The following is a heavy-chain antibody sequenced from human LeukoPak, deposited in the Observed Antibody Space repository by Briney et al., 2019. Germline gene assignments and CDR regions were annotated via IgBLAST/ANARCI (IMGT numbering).Heavy chain of an antibody. Sequence: GGSLRLSCAASGFTFSSYIMNWVREAPGKGLEWVSSISSSSSYIYYADSVKGRFTISRDNAENSLYLQMNSLRAEDTAVYYCARVGDFTTYYYDSSGYFDYWGQGTLVTVSS. V-gene: IGHV3-21*01. D-gene: IGHD3-22*01. CDR3: ARVGDFTTYYYDSSGYFDY. CDR1: GFTFSSYI. J-gene: IGHJ4*02. CDR2: ISSSSSYI.